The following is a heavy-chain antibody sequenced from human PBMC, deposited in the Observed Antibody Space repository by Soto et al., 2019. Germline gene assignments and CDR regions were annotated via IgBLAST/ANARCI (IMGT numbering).Heavy chain of an antibody. Sequence: SETLSLTCTVSGGSISSKNNYWSWIRQPPGEGLEWIGFISYSGTTSYSPSLKSRVAISLDTSKNQFSLKLSSVTAADTAVYYCARSIDPWGQGTLVTVSS. J-gene: IGHJ5*02. V-gene: IGHV4-30-4*01. CDR2: ISYSGTT. CDR1: GGSISSKNNY. CDR3: ARSIDP.